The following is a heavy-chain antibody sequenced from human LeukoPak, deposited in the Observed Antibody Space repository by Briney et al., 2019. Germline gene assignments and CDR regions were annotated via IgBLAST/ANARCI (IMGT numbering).Heavy chain of an antibody. Sequence: PGGSLRLSCAASGFTFSSYGMHWVRQAPGKGLEGVAFIRYDGSNKYYADSVKGRFTISRDNSKNTLYLQMNSLRAEDTAVYYCAKKEDVGVIPGGLDYWGQGTLVTVSS. J-gene: IGHJ4*02. V-gene: IGHV3-30*02. CDR3: AKKEDVGVIPGGLDY. D-gene: IGHD3-16*01. CDR1: GFTFSSYG. CDR2: IRYDGSNK.